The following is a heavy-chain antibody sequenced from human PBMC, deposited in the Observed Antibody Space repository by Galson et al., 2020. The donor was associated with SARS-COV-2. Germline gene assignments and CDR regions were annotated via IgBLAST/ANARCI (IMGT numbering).Heavy chain of an antibody. Sequence: GESLKISCAASGFTFSSYAMSWVRQAPGKGLEWVSGISGSGGSTHYADSVKGRFTISRDNSKNTLYLQMNSLRAEDTAIYYCAKDQGWDVDDYHGMDVWGQGTTVTVSS. CDR3: AKDQGWDVDDYHGMDV. J-gene: IGHJ6*02. CDR1: GFTFSSYA. D-gene: IGHD1-26*01. V-gene: IGHV3-23*01. CDR2: ISGSGGST.